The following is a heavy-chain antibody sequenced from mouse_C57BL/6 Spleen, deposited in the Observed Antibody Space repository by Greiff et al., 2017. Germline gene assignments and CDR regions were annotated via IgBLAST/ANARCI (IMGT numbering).Heavy chain of an antibody. J-gene: IGHJ2*01. CDR1: GYAFTNYL. Sequence: QVQLQQSGAELVRPGTSVKVSCKASGYAFTNYLIEWVKQRPGQGLEWIGVINPGSGGTNYNEKFKGKATLTADKSSSTAYMQLSSLTSEDSAVYFCARPYGYGYVGYWGQGTTLTVSS. D-gene: IGHD2-2*01. CDR3: ARPYGYGYVGY. CDR2: INPGSGGT. V-gene: IGHV1-54*01.